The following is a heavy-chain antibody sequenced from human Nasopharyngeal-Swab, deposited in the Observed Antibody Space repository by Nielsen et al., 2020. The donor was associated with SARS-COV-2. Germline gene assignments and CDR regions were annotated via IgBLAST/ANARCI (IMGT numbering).Heavy chain of an antibody. Sequence: GSLRLSCAASGFTFSNAWMNWVRQAPGKGLEWVGRIKSKTDGGTTDYAAPVKGRFTISRGDSKNTLYLQMNSLKTEDTAVYYCTTEYGDYNYYYYYVMDVWGQGTTVTASS. V-gene: IGHV3-15*01. CDR3: TTEYGDYNYYYYYVMDV. D-gene: IGHD4-17*01. CDR1: GFTFSNAW. CDR2: IKSKTDGGTT. J-gene: IGHJ6*02.